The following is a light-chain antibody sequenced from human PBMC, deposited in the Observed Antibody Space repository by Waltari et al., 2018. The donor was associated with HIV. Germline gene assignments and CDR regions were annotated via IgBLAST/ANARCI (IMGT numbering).Light chain of an antibody. J-gene: IGLJ3*02. Sequence: QSVLPQTPSMSRAPRQRILLSCSGSSSNVGNNFVSWLQQVSGGAPKLVIYRNDQRPSGVPARFSAAKSGSTASLAIAGLQSDDEAVYFCASWDDKLNHWVFGGGTKLTV. CDR2: RND. V-gene: IGLV1-44*01. CDR1: SSNVGNNF. CDR3: ASWDDKLNHWV.